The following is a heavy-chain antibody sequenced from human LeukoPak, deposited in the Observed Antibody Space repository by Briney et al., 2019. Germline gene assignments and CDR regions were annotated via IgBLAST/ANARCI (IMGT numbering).Heavy chain of an antibody. Sequence: ASVKVSCKASGYTFTGYYMHWVRQAPGQGLEWMGWINPNSGGTNYAQKFQGRVTMTRDTSISTAYMELSSLRSEDTAVYYCVVLPRVVVAATGYYYYGMDVWGQGTTVTVSS. CDR3: VVLPRVVVAATGYYYYGMDV. V-gene: IGHV1-2*02. J-gene: IGHJ6*02. CDR1: GYTFTGYY. CDR2: INPNSGGT. D-gene: IGHD2-15*01.